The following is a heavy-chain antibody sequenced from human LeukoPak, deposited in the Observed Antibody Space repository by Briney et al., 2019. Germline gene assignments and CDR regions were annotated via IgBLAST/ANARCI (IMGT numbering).Heavy chain of an antibody. Sequence: SETLSLTCTVSGGSISSSSYYWGWIRQPPGKGLEWIGSIYYSGSTYYNPSLKSRVTISVDTSKNQFSLKLSSVTAADTAVYYCARHIHDSSGYSVNWFDPWGQGTLVTVSS. CDR1: GGSISSSSYY. D-gene: IGHD3-22*01. CDR2: IYYSGST. V-gene: IGHV4-39*01. J-gene: IGHJ5*02. CDR3: ARHIHDSSGYSVNWFDP.